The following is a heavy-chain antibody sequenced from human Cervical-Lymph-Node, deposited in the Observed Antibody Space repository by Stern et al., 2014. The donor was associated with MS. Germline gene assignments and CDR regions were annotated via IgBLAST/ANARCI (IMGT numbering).Heavy chain of an antibody. V-gene: IGHV4-31*03. D-gene: IGHD4-23*01. Sequence: VQLVESGPGLVKPSQTLSLTCTVSGGSITSGSYYWSWIRQHPGKGLEWIGYIYYSGNTYYNPALKSRVTISVDTSKNQFSLKLSSVTAADTAVYYCARDSWYGGNSAYWGQGTLVTVSS. CDR2: IYYSGNT. CDR3: ARDSWYGGNSAY. J-gene: IGHJ4*02. CDR1: GGSITSGSYY.